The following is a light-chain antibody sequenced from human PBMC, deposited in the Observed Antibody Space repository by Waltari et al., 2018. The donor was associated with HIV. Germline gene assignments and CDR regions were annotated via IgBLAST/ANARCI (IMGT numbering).Light chain of an antibody. CDR2: KVT. CDR3: AAWDGSLRGLV. V-gene: IGLV1-47*01. CDR1: SSNIGSNS. Sequence: QSVLTQPPSASGTPGQRVTFSCSGGSSNIGSNSVYWYQQVPGTAPKPLIYKVTQRPSGVPDRFSASKSGTSASLAISGLRSEDEADYYCAAWDGSLRGLVFGGGTKLTVL. J-gene: IGLJ2*01.